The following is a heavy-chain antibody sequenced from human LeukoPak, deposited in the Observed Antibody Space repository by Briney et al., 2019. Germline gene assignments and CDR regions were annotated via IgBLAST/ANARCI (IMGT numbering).Heavy chain of an antibody. V-gene: IGHV1-2*02. CDR3: AKGRGRVAGTVKINDAFDI. Sequence: ASVKVSCKASGYTFTGYYMDWVRQAPGQGLEWMGWINPNSGGTNYQGRVTMTRDTSISTAYMELSRLRSDDTAVYYCAKGRGRVAGTVKINDAFDIWGQGTMVTVSS. CDR2: INPNSGGT. CDR1: GYTFTGYY. J-gene: IGHJ3*02. D-gene: IGHD6-19*01.